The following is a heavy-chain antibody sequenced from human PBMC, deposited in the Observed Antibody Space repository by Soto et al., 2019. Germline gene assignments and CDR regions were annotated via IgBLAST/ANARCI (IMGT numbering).Heavy chain of an antibody. CDR2: IIPIFGTA. CDR1: GGTFSSYA. D-gene: IGHD3-10*01. V-gene: IGHV1-69*13. J-gene: IGHJ6*02. Sequence: ASVKVSCKASGGTFSSYAISWVRQAPGQGLEWMGGIIPIFGTANYAQKFQGRVTITADESTSTAYMELSSLRSEDTAVYYCARDHERGYSSGSSPRGMDVWGQGTTVTVLL. CDR3: ARDHERGYSSGSSPRGMDV.